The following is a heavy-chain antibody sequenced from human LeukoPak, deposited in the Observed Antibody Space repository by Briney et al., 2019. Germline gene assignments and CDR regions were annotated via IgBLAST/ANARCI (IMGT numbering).Heavy chain of an antibody. CDR3: ARAVARYCSGGSCYLAY. CDR2: ISSSGSTV. J-gene: IGHJ4*02. D-gene: IGHD2-15*01. CDR1: GFTFGDYY. Sequence: GGSLRLSCAASGFTFGDYYMSWIRQAPGKGLEWVSYISSSGSTVYYADSVKGRFTISRDNAKNSLYLQMNSLRAEDTAVYYCARAVARYCSGGSCYLAYWGQGTLVTVSS. V-gene: IGHV3-11*01.